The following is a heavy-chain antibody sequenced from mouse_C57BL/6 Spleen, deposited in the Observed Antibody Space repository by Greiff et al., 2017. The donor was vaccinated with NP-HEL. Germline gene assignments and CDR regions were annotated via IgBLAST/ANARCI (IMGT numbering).Heavy chain of an antibody. Sequence: QVQLQQPGAELVKPGASVKMSCKASGYTFTSYWITWVKQRPGQGLEWIGDIYPGSGSTNYNEKFKSKATLTVDTSSSTAYMQLSSLTSEDSAVYYCARGSIYDGSDFDVWGTGTTVTVAS. CDR1: GYTFTSYW. CDR3: ARGSIYDGSDFDV. V-gene: IGHV1-55*01. D-gene: IGHD2-3*01. J-gene: IGHJ1*03. CDR2: IYPGSGST.